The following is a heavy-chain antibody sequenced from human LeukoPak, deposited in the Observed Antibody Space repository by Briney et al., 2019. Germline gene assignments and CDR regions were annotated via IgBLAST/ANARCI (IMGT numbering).Heavy chain of an antibody. Sequence: GGSLRLSCAASGFTFSSYAIHWVRQAPGKGLEWVAVVSYDGTYKYNTDSVKGRFTFSRDNSKSTLYLQMNSLRPEDTAVYYCARIWNRAYYFDYWGQGTLVTVSS. CDR2: VSYDGTYK. J-gene: IGHJ4*02. D-gene: IGHD1-1*01. CDR3: ARIWNRAYYFDY. CDR1: GFTFSSYA. V-gene: IGHV3-30-3*01.